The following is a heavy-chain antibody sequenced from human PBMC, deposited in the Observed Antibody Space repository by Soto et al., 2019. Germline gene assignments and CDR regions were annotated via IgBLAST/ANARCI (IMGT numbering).Heavy chain of an antibody. CDR1: GNTFSNYY. V-gene: IGHV1-46*03. J-gene: IGHJ4*02. CDR2: INPSGGHT. D-gene: IGHD2-21*02. CDR3: ARGGHVVVVTAAFDY. Sequence: QVQLVQSGAEVQKPGASVKVSCKASGNTFSNYYIHWVRQAPGQGLEWMGTINPSGGHTTYAQKFLGRVTMTRDTSKSTLYMEVTSLSSEDTAVYYCARGGHVVVVTAAFDYWGQGTLVTVSS.